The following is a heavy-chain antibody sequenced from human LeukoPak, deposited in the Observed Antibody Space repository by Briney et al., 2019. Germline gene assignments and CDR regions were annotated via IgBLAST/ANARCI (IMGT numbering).Heavy chain of an antibody. Sequence: GGTLRLSCAASGFTFSSYDMHWVRQAPGKGPEWVSGIGTAGDIYYPGSVKGRFTTSTENAKNSLYLQVNSLRAWDAAVYYCPRAGYSSTWYSRYFDLWGRGTLVTVSS. CDR3: PRAGYSSTWYSRYFDL. D-gene: IGHD6-13*01. CDR1: GFTFSSYD. CDR2: IGTAGDI. J-gene: IGHJ2*01. V-gene: IGHV3-13*01.